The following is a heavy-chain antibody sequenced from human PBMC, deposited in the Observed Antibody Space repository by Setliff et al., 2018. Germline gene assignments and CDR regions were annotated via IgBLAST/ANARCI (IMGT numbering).Heavy chain of an antibody. V-gene: IGHV4-59*02. J-gene: IGHJ4*02. CDR1: GGSVNSHY. Sequence: SETLSLTCTVSGGSVNSHYWSWIRQPPGKGLEWIGFIFYSGDIKSNPSLKSRVTMSVDTSKNQFSLRLTSVTAADTAVYYCARDRTFYGSGTYTRWFDYWGQGTLVTVS. CDR2: IFYSGDI. CDR3: ARDRTFYGSGTYTRWFDY. D-gene: IGHD3-10*01.